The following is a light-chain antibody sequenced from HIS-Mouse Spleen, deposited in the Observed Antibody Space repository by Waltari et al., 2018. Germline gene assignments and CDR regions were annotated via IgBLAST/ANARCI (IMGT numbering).Light chain of an antibody. CDR2: DVS. V-gene: IGLV2-14*03. Sequence: QSALTQPASVSGSPGQSITISCTGTSSDVGGYNYVSWYQQHPGKAPNIMIYDVSNRPSGVSNRFSGSKSGNTASLTISGLQAEDEADYYCSSYTSSSTRVFGGGTKLTVL. CDR3: SSYTSSSTRV. CDR1: SSDVGGYNY. J-gene: IGLJ3*02.